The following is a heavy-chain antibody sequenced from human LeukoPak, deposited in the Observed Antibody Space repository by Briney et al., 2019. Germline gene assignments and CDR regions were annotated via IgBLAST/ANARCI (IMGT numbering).Heavy chain of an antibody. D-gene: IGHD2-15*01. CDR2: ISGGGGTT. CDR1: GFTFSTYA. J-gene: IGHJ6*02. Sequence: GGSLRLSCAASGFTFSTYAVSWVRQAPGKGLEWVSAISGGGGTTHYADSVKGRFTISRDNSMNTLSLQMNNLRAEDTAVYYCAKEFYFATAVWGQGTTVTVSS. V-gene: IGHV3-23*01. CDR3: AKEFYFATAV.